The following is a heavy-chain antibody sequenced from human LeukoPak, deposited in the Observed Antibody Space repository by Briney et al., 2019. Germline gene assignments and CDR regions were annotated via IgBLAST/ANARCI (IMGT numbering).Heavy chain of an antibody. CDR1: GFTFSTYW. D-gene: IGHD3-22*01. CDR2: IRYDGSNK. V-gene: IGHV3-30*02. J-gene: IGHJ5*02. Sequence: PGGSLRLSCAASGFTFSTYWMTWVRQAPGKGLEWVAFIRYDGSNKYYADSVKGRFTISRDNSKNTLYLQMNSLRAEDTAVYYCAKGYKYYYDSSGYENWFDPWGQGTLVTVSS. CDR3: AKGYKYYYDSSGYENWFDP.